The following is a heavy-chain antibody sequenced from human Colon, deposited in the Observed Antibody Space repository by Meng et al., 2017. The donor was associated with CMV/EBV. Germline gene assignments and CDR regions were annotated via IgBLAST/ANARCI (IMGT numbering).Heavy chain of an antibody. CDR2: IKQDGSEK. J-gene: IGHJ4*02. CDR3: ARDYEDYDSSGSLFDY. V-gene: IGHV3-7*01. Sequence: GESLKISCEVSGFNFNFYWMSWVRQAPGKGLEWVANIKQDGSEKYYVDSVKGRFTISRDNAKNSLYLQMNSLRAEDTAVYYCARDYEDYDSSGSLFDYWGQGTLVTVSS. D-gene: IGHD3-22*01. CDR1: GFNFNFYW.